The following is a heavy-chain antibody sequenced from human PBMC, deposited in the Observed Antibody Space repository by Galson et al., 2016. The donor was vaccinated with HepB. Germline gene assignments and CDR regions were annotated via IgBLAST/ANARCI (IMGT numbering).Heavy chain of an antibody. CDR3: AKLIRTGSSGFDS. CDR1: GFTVSTNY. J-gene: IGHJ4*02. D-gene: IGHD5-12*01. CDR2: IYSDDNT. V-gene: IGHV3-53*01. Sequence: SLRLSCAASGFTVSTNYMSWVRQAPGKGLEWVSLIYSDDNTYYADSVKGRFTISRDNSKNTLCLQMDSLRAEDTAVYFCAKLIRTGSSGFDSWGQGTLVTVSS.